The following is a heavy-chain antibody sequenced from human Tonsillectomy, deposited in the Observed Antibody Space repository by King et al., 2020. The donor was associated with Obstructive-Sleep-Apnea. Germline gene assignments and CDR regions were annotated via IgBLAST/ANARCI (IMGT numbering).Heavy chain of an antibody. CDR2: IYYIGNT. Sequence: QLQESGPGLVKPSETLSLTCSVSGGSINNSSYFWGWIRQPPGKGLEWIGNIYYIGNTYDNPSFKSRVTMSVDTSKNQFSLRLSSVSAADTAVYYCARGRVAVEMTPGGVFDYWGQGALVTVS. CDR3: ARGRVAVEMTPGGVFDY. J-gene: IGHJ4*02. CDR1: GGSINNSSYF. D-gene: IGHD5-24*01. V-gene: IGHV4-39*07.